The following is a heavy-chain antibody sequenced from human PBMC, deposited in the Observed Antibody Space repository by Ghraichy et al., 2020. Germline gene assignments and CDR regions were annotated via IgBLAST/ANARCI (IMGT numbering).Heavy chain of an antibody. V-gene: IGHV3-30-3*01. Sequence: GESLNISCAASGFTFSSYAMHWVRQAPGKGLEWVAVISYDGSNKYYADSVKGRFTISRDNSKNTLYLQMNSLRAEDTAVYYCSRVGTWIQQGNFDYWGQGTLVTVSS. CDR2: ISYDGSNK. D-gene: IGHD5-18*01. J-gene: IGHJ4*02. CDR1: GFTFSSYA. CDR3: SRVGTWIQQGNFDY.